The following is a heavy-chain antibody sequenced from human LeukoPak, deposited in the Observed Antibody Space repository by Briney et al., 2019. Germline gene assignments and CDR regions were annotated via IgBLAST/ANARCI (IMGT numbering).Heavy chain of an antibody. CDR2: TDPIGGST. D-gene: IGHD6-6*01. Sequence: GASVKVSCKASGYTFTNYYIHWVRQAPGQGLEWMGITDPIGGSTNYAQKFQGRVTMTRDTSTSTVYMELSSLRSDDTAVYYCARERASSIAARPNAFDIWGQGTMVTVSS. CDR1: GYTFTNYY. V-gene: IGHV1-46*01. CDR3: ARERASSIAARPNAFDI. J-gene: IGHJ3*02.